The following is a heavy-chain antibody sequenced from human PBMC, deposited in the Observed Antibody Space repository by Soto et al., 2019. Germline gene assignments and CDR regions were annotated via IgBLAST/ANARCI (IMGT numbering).Heavy chain of an antibody. CDR3: ARDVAAAFFDY. Sequence: ASVKVSCKASGYTFTSYYMHWVRQAPGQGLEWMGTINPNVGSASFAQKFQGRVTMTRDTSTSTVYMELSSLRSEDTAVYYCARDVAAAFFDYWGQGTMVTVSS. CDR2: INPNVGSA. D-gene: IGHD6-25*01. V-gene: IGHV1-46*01. CDR1: GYTFTSYY. J-gene: IGHJ4*02.